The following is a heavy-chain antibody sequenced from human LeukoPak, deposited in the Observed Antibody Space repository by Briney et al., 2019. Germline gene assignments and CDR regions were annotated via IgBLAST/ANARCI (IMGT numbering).Heavy chain of an antibody. J-gene: IGHJ4*02. CDR3: AKVSINGEHGLTFDY. CDR1: RFTFSSYG. CDR2: ISGSGAST. D-gene: IGHD3-10*01. Sequence: GGSLRLSCAASRFTFSSYGMSWVRQAPGKGLEGVSGISGSGASTYFADSVKGRFTISRDNSKNTLYLQMNGLRAEDTALYCCAKVSINGEHGLTFDYWGQGTLVTVSS. V-gene: IGHV3-23*01.